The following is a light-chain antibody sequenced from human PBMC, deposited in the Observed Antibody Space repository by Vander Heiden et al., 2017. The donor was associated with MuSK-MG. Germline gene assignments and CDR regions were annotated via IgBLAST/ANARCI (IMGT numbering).Light chain of an antibody. CDR2: SAS. V-gene: IGKV1-39*01. CDR1: QSVGRY. J-gene: IGKJ1*01. Sequence: DIQMTQSPSSLSASVGDRVTITCRASQSVGRYLNWYQHKPGKAPNLLIYSASTLQSGVSSRFSGSGSGTDFTLTITSLQPEDFATYYCQQSYSSPRTFGQGTKVEIK. CDR3: QQSYSSPRT.